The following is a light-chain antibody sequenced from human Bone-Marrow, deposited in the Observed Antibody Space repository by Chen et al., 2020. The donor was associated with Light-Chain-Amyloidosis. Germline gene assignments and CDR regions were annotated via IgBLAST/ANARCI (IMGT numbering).Light chain of an antibody. CDR2: RDT. V-gene: IGLV3-25*03. Sequence: SYELTQPHSVSVSPGQTARITCSGDDLPTKYAYWYQQKPGQAPVLVIHRDTERPSGLSERFSGSSSVTTDTLTISGVQAEDEGDYHCNSADSSGTYKEIFGGGTKLTV. J-gene: IGLJ2*01. CDR1: DLPTKY. CDR3: NSADSSGTYKEI.